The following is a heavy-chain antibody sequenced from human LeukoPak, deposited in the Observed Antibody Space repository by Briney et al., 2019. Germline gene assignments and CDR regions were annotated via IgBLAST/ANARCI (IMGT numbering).Heavy chain of an antibody. CDR1: GFTFDDYA. CDR3: AKDSGYSDYDSFLDY. CDR2: ISWNSGSI. Sequence: GRSLRLSCAASGFTFDDYAMHWVRQAPGKGLEWVSGISWNSGSIGYADSVKGRFTISRDNAKNSLYLQMNSLRAEDTALYYCAKDSGYSDYDSFLDYWGQGTLVTVSS. D-gene: IGHD5-12*01. V-gene: IGHV3-9*01. J-gene: IGHJ4*02.